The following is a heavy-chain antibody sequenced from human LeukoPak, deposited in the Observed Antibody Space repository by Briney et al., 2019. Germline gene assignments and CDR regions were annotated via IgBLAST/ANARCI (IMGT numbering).Heavy chain of an antibody. Sequence: GASVKVSCKASGYTFTSYGTSWVRQATGQGLEWMGWISAYNGNTNYAQKLQGRVTMTTDTSTSTAYMELRSLRSDDTAVYYCARDQRSYYDSSGYYADYWGQGTLVTVSS. CDR1: GYTFTSYG. V-gene: IGHV1-18*01. D-gene: IGHD3-22*01. CDR3: ARDQRSYYDSSGYYADY. J-gene: IGHJ4*02. CDR2: ISAYNGNT.